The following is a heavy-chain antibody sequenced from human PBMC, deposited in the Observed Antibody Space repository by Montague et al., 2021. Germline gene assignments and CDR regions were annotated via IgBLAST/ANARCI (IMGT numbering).Heavy chain of an antibody. J-gene: IGHJ4*02. CDR2: ISGGGGNT. CDR1: GFSFNYYA. D-gene: IGHD1-26*01. V-gene: IGHV3-23*01. CDR3: AKGPYDDGSYLLHFES. Sequence: SLRLSCAASGFSFNYYAMAWVRQAPGKELEWVSAISGGGGNTYYADSVKGRFTISRDSSESTVFLQMNSLRVEDSAVYYCAKGPYDDGSYLLHFESWGQGTLVTVSS.